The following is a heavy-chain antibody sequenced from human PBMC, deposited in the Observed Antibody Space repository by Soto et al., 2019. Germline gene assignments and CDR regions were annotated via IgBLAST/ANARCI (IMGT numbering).Heavy chain of an antibody. J-gene: IGHJ4*02. V-gene: IGHV3-7*02. Sequence: VQLVESGGGLVQPGGSLRLTCTTSGFTFSKSWMSWVRQAPGKGLEWVANLNQDGSDKSYVDSVKGRFAISRDNAKKSLDLEMSSRTSGERWCYYCVRGGGNFEYWGQGTRVTVSS. D-gene: IGHD3-10*01. CDR2: LNQDGSDK. CDR3: VRGGGNFEY. CDR1: GFTFSKSW.